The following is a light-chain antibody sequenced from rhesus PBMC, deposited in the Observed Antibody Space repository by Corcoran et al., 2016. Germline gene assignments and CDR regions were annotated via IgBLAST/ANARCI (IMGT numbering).Light chain of an antibody. CDR1: QSLVHSNGNTY. CDR3: MQYTHIPT. CDR2: KVS. Sequence: DVVMTQSPLALPITPGQPASISCRSSQSLVHSNGNTYLSWFQPKPGQPPRLLIYKVSNRYSGVPDRFSGRWAGTDVTLKISRVEAEDVGVYYCMQYTHIPTFGQGTKVEIK. J-gene: IGKJ1*01. V-gene: IGKV2-65*01.